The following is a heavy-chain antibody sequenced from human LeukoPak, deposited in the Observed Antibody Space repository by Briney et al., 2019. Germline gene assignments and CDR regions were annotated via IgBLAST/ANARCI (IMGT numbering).Heavy chain of an antibody. J-gene: IGHJ4*02. Sequence: PSETLSLTCTVSGGSISSSSYYWVWLRQPPGKGLEWIGSIYYSGSTYYSPSLKSRVTISIYTYKNQFSLQLTSVSTAVTAVYYCARHVKQWLIDFWGQGTLVTVSS. CDR2: IYYSGST. D-gene: IGHD6-19*01. CDR1: GGSISSSSYY. V-gene: IGHV4-39*01. CDR3: ARHVKQWLIDF.